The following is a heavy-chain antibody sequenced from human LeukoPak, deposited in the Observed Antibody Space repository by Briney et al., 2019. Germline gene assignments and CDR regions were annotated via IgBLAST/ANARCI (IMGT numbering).Heavy chain of an antibody. D-gene: IGHD2-15*01. CDR2: ISPGAGTT. CDR3: ARPLHGGSTLTQFDC. V-gene: IGHV1-46*01. Sequence: GASVKVSCKASGYTFTSYYIHWVRQAPGQGLEWMGIISPGAGTTSYAQKFQGRVTMTRDTSTSTVYVEVSSLRSDDTAVYYCARPLHGGSTLTQFDCWGQGTLVTVSS. J-gene: IGHJ4*02. CDR1: GYTFTSYY.